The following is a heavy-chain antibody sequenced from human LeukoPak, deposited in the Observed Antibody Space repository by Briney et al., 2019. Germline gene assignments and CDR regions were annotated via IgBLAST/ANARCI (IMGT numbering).Heavy chain of an antibody. V-gene: IGHV3-23*01. CDR3: ANVGYCSSTSCPTHFDY. CDR2: ISGSGGST. D-gene: IGHD2-2*01. J-gene: IGHJ4*02. Sequence: TGGSLRLSCAASGFTFRSYAMSWVRQAPGKGLEWVSAISGSGGSTYYADSVKGRFTISRDNSKNTLYLQMNSLRAEDTAVYYCANVGYCSSTSCPTHFDYWGQGTLVTVSS. CDR1: GFTFRSYA.